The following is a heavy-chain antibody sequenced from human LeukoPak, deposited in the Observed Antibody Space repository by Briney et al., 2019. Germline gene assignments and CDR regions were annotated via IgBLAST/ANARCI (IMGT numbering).Heavy chain of an antibody. D-gene: IGHD2-2*01. CDR1: GYTFTSYY. V-gene: IGHV1-46*01. CDR3: ARESSSTLYGMDV. J-gene: IGHJ6*02. Sequence: ASVKVSCKASGYTFTSYYMHWVRQAPGQGLEWMGIINPSGGSTSYAQKFQGRVTMTRDTSTSTVYMELSSLRSEATAVYYCARESSSTLYGMDVWGQGTTVTVSS. CDR2: INPSGGST.